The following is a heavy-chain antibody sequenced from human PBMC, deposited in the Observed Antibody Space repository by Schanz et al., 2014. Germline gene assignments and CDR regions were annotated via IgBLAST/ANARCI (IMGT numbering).Heavy chain of an antibody. Sequence: QVYLVESGGDLVKPGGPLRLSCAASGFTFSDYYMARIRQAPGKGLEWVSHISGSSIHKNYADSVKGRFSISRDNGETSVYLQINSLRVEDTAVYYCARVLARYQYYGVDVWGQGTTVIVSS. J-gene: IGHJ6*02. CDR2: ISGSSIHK. CDR1: GFTFSDYY. CDR3: ARVLARYQYYGVDV. D-gene: IGHD3-10*01. V-gene: IGHV3-11*05.